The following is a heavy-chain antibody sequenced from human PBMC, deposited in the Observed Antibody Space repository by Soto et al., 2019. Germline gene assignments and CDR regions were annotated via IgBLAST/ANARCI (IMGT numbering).Heavy chain of an antibody. CDR3: AGLKYGDYEDY. V-gene: IGHV1-69*01. J-gene: IGHJ4*02. D-gene: IGHD4-17*01. CDR1: GVTFSSYA. CDR2: IIHLFGTA. Sequence: QVQLVQSGAGVKKPGSSVKVSCKASGVTFSSYAISWVRQAPGQGLEWMVVIIHLFGTANYAQKVQGRVTITADESTSIAYKEQSSLRSEDTAVYYCAGLKYGDYEDYWGQGTLVTVSS.